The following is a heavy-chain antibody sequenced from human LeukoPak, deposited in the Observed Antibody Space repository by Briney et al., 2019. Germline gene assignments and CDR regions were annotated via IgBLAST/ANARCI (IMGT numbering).Heavy chain of an antibody. CDR2: INHRGST. CDR3: ARGRGAARFVTIEFDY. J-gene: IGHJ4*02. D-gene: IGHD6-6*01. V-gene: IGHV4-34*01. CDR1: GGSFSGYH. Sequence: SETLSLTCAVYGGSFSGYHRSWIRQPPGEGLEWIGEINHRGSTNYNPSLKSRVTMSGDTSKNQFSLKLSSVTAADTAVYYCARGRGAARFVTIEFDYWGQGALVTVSS.